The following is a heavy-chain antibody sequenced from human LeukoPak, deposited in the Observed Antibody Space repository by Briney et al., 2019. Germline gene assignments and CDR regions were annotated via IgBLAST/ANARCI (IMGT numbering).Heavy chain of an antibody. Sequence: SETLSLTCTVSGGSISSGDYYWSWIRQPPGKGLEWIGYIYHSGSTYYNPSLKSRVTISVDTSKNQFSLKLSSVTAADTAVYYRARVDYDSSGYHYLDYWGQGTLVTVSS. CDR1: GGSISSGDYY. CDR2: IYHSGST. V-gene: IGHV4-30-4*01. CDR3: ARVDYDSSGYHYLDY. J-gene: IGHJ4*02. D-gene: IGHD3-22*01.